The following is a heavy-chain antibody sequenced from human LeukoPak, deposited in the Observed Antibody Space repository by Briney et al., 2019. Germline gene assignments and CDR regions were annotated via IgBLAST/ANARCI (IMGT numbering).Heavy chain of an antibody. Sequence: ASVKVSCKASGYTFTSYGISWVRQAPGQGLEWMGWISAYNGNTNYAQKLQGRVTMTTDTSTSTAYMELRSLRSDDTAVYYCARDSSYYYDSSGYYWGGYYYYYMDVWGKGTTVTISS. CDR1: GYTFTSYG. V-gene: IGHV1-18*01. CDR3: ARDSSYYYDSSGYYWGGYYYYYMDV. CDR2: ISAYNGNT. D-gene: IGHD3-22*01. J-gene: IGHJ6*03.